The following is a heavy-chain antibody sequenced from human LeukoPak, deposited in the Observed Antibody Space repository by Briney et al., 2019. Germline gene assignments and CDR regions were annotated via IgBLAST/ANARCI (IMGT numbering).Heavy chain of an antibody. J-gene: IGHJ5*02. V-gene: IGHV4-59*01. Sequence: KPSETLSLTCTVSGGSISGYYWSWIRQPPGKGLEWIGYIYYSGSTNYNPSLKSRVTISVDTSKNQFSLKLSSVTAADTAVYYCALGPGVRFDPWGQGTLVTVSS. CDR1: GGSISGYY. CDR2: IYYSGST. CDR3: ALGPGVRFDP. D-gene: IGHD3-16*01.